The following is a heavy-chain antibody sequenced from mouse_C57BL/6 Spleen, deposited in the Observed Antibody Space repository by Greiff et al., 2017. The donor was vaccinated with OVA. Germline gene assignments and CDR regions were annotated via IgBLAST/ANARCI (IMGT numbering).Heavy chain of an antibody. V-gene: IGHV1-50*01. CDR2: IDPSDSYT. Sequence: QVKLQQPGAELVKPGASVKLSCKASGYTFTSYWMQWVKQRPGQGLEWIGEIDPSDSYTNYNHKFKGKATLTVDTSSSTAYMQLSSLTAEDTAVYYGARRSAKASEDDWYVEGWGTGTTVTVSS. CDR3: ARRSAKASEDDWYVEG. J-gene: IGHJ1*03. CDR1: GYTFTSYW. D-gene: IGHD3-2*02.